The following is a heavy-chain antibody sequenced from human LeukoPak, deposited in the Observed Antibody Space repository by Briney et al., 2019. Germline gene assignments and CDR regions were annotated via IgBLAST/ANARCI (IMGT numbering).Heavy chain of an antibody. J-gene: IGHJ4*02. Sequence: PGGSLRLSCAASGFTLSSYWMNWVRQAPGKGLEWVANIKQDGSEKYYVDSVKGRFTISRDNAKNSLYLQMNSPRAEDTAVYYCARVQWELRGVGSYFDYWGQGTLVTVSS. V-gene: IGHV3-7*01. CDR2: IKQDGSEK. CDR1: GFTLSSYW. D-gene: IGHD1-26*01. CDR3: ARVQWELRGVGSYFDY.